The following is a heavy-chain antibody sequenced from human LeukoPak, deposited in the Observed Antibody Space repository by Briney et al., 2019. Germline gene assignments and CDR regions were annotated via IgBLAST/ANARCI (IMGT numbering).Heavy chain of an antibody. Sequence: GGSLRLSCAASGIIFSSYGMHWVRQAPGKGLEWVAVISHDGSNKHYADSVKGRFTISRDNSKNTLYLQMNSLRAEDTAVYYCAKARGGYCTSTICDGPDYWGQGTLVTVSS. CDR1: GIIFSSYG. CDR2: ISHDGSNK. D-gene: IGHD2-2*01. CDR3: AKARGGYCTSTICDGPDY. V-gene: IGHV3-30*18. J-gene: IGHJ4*02.